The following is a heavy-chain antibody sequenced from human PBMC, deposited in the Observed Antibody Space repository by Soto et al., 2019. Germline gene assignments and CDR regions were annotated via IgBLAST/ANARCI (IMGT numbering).Heavy chain of an antibody. J-gene: IGHJ4*02. CDR1: GFSLSTSGVG. V-gene: IGHV2-5*02. D-gene: IGHD4-17*01. Sequence: QITLKESGPTLVKPTQTLTLTCTFSGFSLSTSGVGVGWIRQPPGKALEWLALIYWDDDKRYSPSLKSRLTITKDNSKNQVVLTMTNMDPVDTATYYCARFDYGDYYFDYWGQGTLVTVSS. CDR3: ARFDYGDYYFDY. CDR2: IYWDDDK.